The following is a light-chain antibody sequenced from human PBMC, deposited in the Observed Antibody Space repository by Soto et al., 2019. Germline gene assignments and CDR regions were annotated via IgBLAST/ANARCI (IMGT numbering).Light chain of an antibody. CDR3: NSYTSSSTYV. CDR2: DVS. Sequence: QSVLTQPRSVSGSPGQSVTISCTGTSTDVGGYNYVSWYQQHPGKVPKLMIYDVSNRPSGVSNRFSGSKSGNTASLTISGLQAEDEADYYCNSYTSSSTYVFGTGTKVTV. CDR1: STDVGGYNY. V-gene: IGLV2-14*01. J-gene: IGLJ1*01.